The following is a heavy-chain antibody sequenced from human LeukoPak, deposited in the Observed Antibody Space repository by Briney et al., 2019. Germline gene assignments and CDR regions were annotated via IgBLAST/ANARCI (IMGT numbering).Heavy chain of an antibody. D-gene: IGHD6-19*01. CDR1: GYTFTIYD. CDR3: ARGGWQWLVPSGYYYYMDV. CDR2: MNPNSGNT. Sequence: ASVKVSCKASGYTFTIYDINWVRQATGQGLEWMGWMNPNSGNTGYAQKFQGRVTITRNTSISTAYMELSSLRSEDTAVYYCARGGWQWLVPSGYYYYMDVWGKGTTVTVSS. V-gene: IGHV1-8*03. J-gene: IGHJ6*03.